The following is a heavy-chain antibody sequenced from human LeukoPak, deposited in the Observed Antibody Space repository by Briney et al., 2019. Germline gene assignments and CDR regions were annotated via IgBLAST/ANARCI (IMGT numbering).Heavy chain of an antibody. CDR3: AREGWNYGDYYYYGMDV. V-gene: IGHV4-30-4*01. J-gene: IGHJ6*02. Sequence: PSQTLSLTCTVSGGSISSGDYYWSWIRQPPGKGLEWIGYIYYSGSTYYNPSLKSRVTISVDTSKNQFYLKLSSVTAADTAVYYCAREGWNYGDYYYYGMDVWGQGTTVTVSS. CDR1: GGSISSGDYY. CDR2: IYYSGST. D-gene: IGHD1-7*01.